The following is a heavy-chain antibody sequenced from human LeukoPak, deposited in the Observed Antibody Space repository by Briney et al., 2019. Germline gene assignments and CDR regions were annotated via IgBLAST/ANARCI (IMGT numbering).Heavy chain of an antibody. Sequence: PGGSLRLSCAGSGFTFSEYYMSWVRQGPGKGLEWVSGISGSGGSTYYADSVKGRFTISGDNSKNTLYLQMNSLRAEDTAVYYCAKDLWSGYSSGFFDYWGQGTLVTVSS. D-gene: IGHD3-3*01. J-gene: IGHJ4*02. CDR1: GFTFSEYY. CDR3: AKDLWSGYSSGFFDY. CDR2: ISGSGGST. V-gene: IGHV3-23*01.